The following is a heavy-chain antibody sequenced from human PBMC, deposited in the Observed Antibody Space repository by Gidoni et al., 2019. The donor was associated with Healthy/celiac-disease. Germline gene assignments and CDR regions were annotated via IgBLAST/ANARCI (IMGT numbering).Heavy chain of an antibody. CDR1: GSTFTSYD. D-gene: IGHD3-22*01. Sequence: QVQLVQSGAEVKKPGASVKVSCKASGSTFTSYDINWVRQATGQGLEWMGWMNPNSGNTGYAQKLQGRVTMTRNTSISTAYMELSSLRSEDTAGYYCARYYYDSSGYSPWGQGTLVTVSS. J-gene: IGHJ5*02. CDR2: MNPNSGNT. CDR3: ARYYYDSSGYSP. V-gene: IGHV1-8*01.